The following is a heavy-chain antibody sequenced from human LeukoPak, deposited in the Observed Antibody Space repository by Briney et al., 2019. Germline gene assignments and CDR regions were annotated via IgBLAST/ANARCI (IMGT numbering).Heavy chain of an antibody. CDR2: IYYGGST. Sequence: SQTLSLTCTVSGGSISSGGYYWSWIRQPPGKGLEWIGYIYYGGSTYYNPSLKSRVTISVDTSKNQFSLKLSSVTAADTAVYYCARGQTAPYIVVVVAATPSDFWFDPWGQGTLVTVSS. V-gene: IGHV4-30-4*08. D-gene: IGHD2-15*01. J-gene: IGHJ5*02. CDR1: GGSISSGGYY. CDR3: ARGQTAPYIVVVVAATPSDFWFDP.